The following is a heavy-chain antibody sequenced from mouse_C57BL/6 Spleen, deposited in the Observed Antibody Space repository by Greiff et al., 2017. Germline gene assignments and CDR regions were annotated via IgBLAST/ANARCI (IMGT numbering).Heavy chain of an antibody. CDR1: GFNIKDDY. D-gene: IGHD1-1*01. Sequence: VQLKQSGAELVRPGASVKLSCTASGFNIKDDYMHWVKQRPEQGLEWIGWIDPENGDTAYASKFQGKATITADTSSNTAYLQLSSLTSEDTSVYSCTTTVVATGGYFDYWGQGTTLTVSS. CDR3: TTTVVATGGYFDY. CDR2: IDPENGDT. J-gene: IGHJ2*01. V-gene: IGHV14-4*01.